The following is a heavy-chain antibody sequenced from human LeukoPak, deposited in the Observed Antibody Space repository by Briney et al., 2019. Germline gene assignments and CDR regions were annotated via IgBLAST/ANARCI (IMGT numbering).Heavy chain of an antibody. Sequence: GGSLRLSCAASGFTFSFYGMHWVHQVPGKGLEWVAFIRYDGTSKYYADSVKGRFTISRDNAKNSLYLQMNSLRAEDTAVYYCARDPRLNYDILTGHFDYWGQGTLVTVSS. J-gene: IGHJ4*02. CDR2: IRYDGTSK. V-gene: IGHV3-30*02. CDR3: ARDPRLNYDILTGHFDY. D-gene: IGHD3-9*01. CDR1: GFTFSFYG.